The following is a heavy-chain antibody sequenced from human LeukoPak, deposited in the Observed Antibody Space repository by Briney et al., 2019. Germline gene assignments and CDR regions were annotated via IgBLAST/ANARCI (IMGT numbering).Heavy chain of an antibody. J-gene: IGHJ4*02. CDR1: GFTFSSYS. Sequence: KTGGSLRLSCAASGFTFSSYSMNWVRQAPGKGLEWVSSISSSSSYIYYADSVKGRFTISRDNGKHSLYLQMNSLRAEDTAVYYCAREGSDFWSGYSNGYFDYWGQGTLVTVSS. CDR3: AREGSDFWSGYSNGYFDY. D-gene: IGHD3-3*01. V-gene: IGHV3-21*01. CDR2: ISSSSSYI.